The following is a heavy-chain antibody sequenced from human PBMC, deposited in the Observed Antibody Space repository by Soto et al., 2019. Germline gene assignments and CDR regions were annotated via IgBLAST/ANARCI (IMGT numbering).Heavy chain of an antibody. D-gene: IGHD3-16*01. J-gene: IGHJ4*03. CDR1: GFTFSTSW. Sequence: HPGGSLRLSCAASGFTFSTSWMTWVRQAPGKGLEWVANIKHDGGEKVYIDSVKGRFTVSRDNAKNSLYLQMNSLRVEDSAVYYCARDQGCADVCWGAFDIWGRGTLVTVSS. V-gene: IGHV3-7*01. CDR2: IKHDGGEK. CDR3: ARDQGCADVCWGAFDI.